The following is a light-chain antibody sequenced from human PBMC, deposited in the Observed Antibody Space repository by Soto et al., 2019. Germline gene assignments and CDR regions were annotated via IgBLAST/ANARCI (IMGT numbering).Light chain of an antibody. CDR1: SSDVGGYNY. J-gene: IGLJ3*02. CDR3: TSYTTSSTWV. CDR2: EVS. Sequence: QSALTQPASVSGSPGQSITISCTGTSSDVGGYNYLSWYQQHPGKAPKLMIYEVSYRPSGVSNRFSGSKSGNTASLTISGLQAEDEADYYCTSYTTSSTWVFGGGTKLTVL. V-gene: IGLV2-14*01.